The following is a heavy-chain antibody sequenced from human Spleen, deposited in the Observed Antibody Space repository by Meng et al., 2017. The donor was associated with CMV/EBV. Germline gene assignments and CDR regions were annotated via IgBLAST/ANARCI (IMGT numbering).Heavy chain of an antibody. CDR1: SGDYY. V-gene: IGHV4-31*02. J-gene: IGHJ4*02. Sequence: SGDYYWSWIRQHPGKGLECIGYIYYSGSTYSTPSLKSRVIISLDTSKNQFSLKLSSVAAADTAVYYCARVSGRYDTSGYYQRFFDYWGQGTLVTVSS. CDR2: IYYSGST. D-gene: IGHD3-22*01. CDR3: ARVSGRYDTSGYYQRFFDY.